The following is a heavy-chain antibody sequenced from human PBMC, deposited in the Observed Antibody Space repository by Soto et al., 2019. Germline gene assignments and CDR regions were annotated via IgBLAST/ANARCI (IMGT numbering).Heavy chain of an antibody. V-gene: IGHV4-39*01. J-gene: IGHJ4*02. D-gene: IGHD3-9*01. CDR2: IYYRGNA. Sequence: QLQLQESGPGLVKPSETLSLTCSVSDDSINSDKYYWGWIRQPPGKGREWIGSIYYRGNAYYNPSLQTRDTISLDKSKRQFSLRLNSVTDADSAVYFCARLEGLATISYYFDFWGPGALVTVSS. CDR1: DDSINSDKYY. CDR3: ARLEGLATISYYFDF.